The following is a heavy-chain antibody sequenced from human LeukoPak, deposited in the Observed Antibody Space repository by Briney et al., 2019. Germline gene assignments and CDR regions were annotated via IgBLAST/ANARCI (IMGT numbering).Heavy chain of an antibody. Sequence: ASVKVSCKASGYTFTGYYMHWVRQAPGQGLEWMGWINPNSGGTNYAQKFQGRVTMTRDTSISTAYMELSRLRSDDTAVYYCARDSRGAIMAFDYWGQGTLVTVSS. V-gene: IGHV1-2*02. J-gene: IGHJ4*02. D-gene: IGHD3-10*01. CDR3: ARDSRGAIMAFDY. CDR2: INPNSGGT. CDR1: GYTFTGYY.